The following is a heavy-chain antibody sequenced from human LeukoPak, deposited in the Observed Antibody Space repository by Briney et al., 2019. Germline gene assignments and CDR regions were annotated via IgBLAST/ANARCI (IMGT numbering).Heavy chain of an antibody. Sequence: SVKVSCKASGGTFSSYAISWVRQAPGQGLEWMGGIIPIFGTANYAQKFQGRVTITADESTSTAYMELSSLRSEDTAVYYCARDLQKAIQDDAFDIWGQGTMVTVSS. D-gene: IGHD5-18*01. V-gene: IGHV1-69*13. J-gene: IGHJ3*02. CDR3: ARDLQKAIQDDAFDI. CDR1: GGTFSSYA. CDR2: IIPIFGTA.